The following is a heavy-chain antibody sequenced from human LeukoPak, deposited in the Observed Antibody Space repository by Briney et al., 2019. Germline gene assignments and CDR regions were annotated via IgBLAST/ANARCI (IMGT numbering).Heavy chain of an antibody. CDR3: ARGFSSGYYALLYYYYGMDV. CDR2: MNPNSGNT. CDR1: GYTFTSYD. V-gene: IGHV1-8*01. D-gene: IGHD3-22*01. J-gene: IGHJ6*02. Sequence: ASVKVSCKASGYTFTSYDINWVRQATGQGLEWMGWMNPNSGNTGYAQKFQGRVTMTRNTSISTAYMELSSLRSEDTAVYYCARGFSSGYYALLYYYYGMDVWGQGTTVTVSS.